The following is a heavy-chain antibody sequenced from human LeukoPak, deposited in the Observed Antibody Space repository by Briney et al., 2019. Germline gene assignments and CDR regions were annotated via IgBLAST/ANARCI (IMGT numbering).Heavy chain of an antibody. D-gene: IGHD3-9*01. CDR2: ISGSGGST. J-gene: IGHJ4*02. CDR3: AKDHYDILTGYYFWYDY. CDR1: GFTFSSYA. Sequence: GGSLRPSCAASGFTFSSYAMSWVRQAPGKGLEWVSAISGSGGSTYYADSVKGRFTISRDNSKNTLYLQMNSLRAEDTAVYYCAKDHYDILTGYYFWYDYWGQGTLVTVSS. V-gene: IGHV3-23*01.